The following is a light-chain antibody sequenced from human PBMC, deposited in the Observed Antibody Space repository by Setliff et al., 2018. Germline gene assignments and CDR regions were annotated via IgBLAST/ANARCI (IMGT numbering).Light chain of an antibody. CDR3: SSYTTCSSLYV. V-gene: IGLV2-14*01. CDR1: SSDIGNFNF. CDR2: EVN. Sequence: QSVLTQPASVSGSPRQSITISCTGTSSDIGNFNFVSWYQQHPGKAPKLIIYEVNIRPSGVSDRFSGSKSGNTASLTISGLQAEDEADYFCSSYTTCSSLYVFGTGTKGTVL. J-gene: IGLJ1*01.